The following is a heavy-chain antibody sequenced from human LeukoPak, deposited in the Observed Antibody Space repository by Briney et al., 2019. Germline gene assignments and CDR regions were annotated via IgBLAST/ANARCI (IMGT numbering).Heavy chain of an antibody. CDR2: IYYSGST. V-gene: IGHV4-39*07. J-gene: IGHJ5*02. CDR1: GGFISSSSYF. D-gene: IGHD2/OR15-2a*01. CDR3: ARVNDFYNWFDP. Sequence: PSETLSLTCTVSGGFISSSSYFWGWIRQPPGKGLEWIGSIYYSGSTNYNPSLKSRVTMSVDTSKNQFSLKLSSVPAAATAVYYCARVNDFYNWFDPWGQGTLVTVS.